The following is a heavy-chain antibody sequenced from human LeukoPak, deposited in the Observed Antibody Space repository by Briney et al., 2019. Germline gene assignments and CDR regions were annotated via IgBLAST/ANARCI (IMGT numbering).Heavy chain of an antibody. D-gene: IGHD3-3*01. Sequence: GGSLRLSCAASGFTFSSYGTHWVRQAPGKGLEWVAFIRYDGSNKYYADSVKGRFTISRDDSQNTLYLQMNSLRPEDTAVYYCAKEVTIFGVGIRDFYYWGQGTLVTVSS. V-gene: IGHV3-30*02. CDR3: AKEVTIFGVGIRDFYY. J-gene: IGHJ4*02. CDR1: GFTFSSYG. CDR2: IRYDGSNK.